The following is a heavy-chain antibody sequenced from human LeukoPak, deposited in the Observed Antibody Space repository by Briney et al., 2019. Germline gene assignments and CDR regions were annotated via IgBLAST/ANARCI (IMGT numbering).Heavy chain of an antibody. D-gene: IGHD2-15*01. CDR1: GFTFSSYA. CDR3: AKESSPNVVVVGFDY. Sequence: PGGSLRLSCAASGFTFSSYAMSWVRQAPGKGLEWVSAISGSGGSTYYADSVKGRFTISRDNSKSTLYLQMNSLRAGDTAVYYCAKESSPNVVVVGFDYWGQGTLVTVSS. CDR2: ISGSGGST. J-gene: IGHJ4*02. V-gene: IGHV3-23*01.